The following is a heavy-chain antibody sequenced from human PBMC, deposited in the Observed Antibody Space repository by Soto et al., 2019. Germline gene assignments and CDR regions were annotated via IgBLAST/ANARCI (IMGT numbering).Heavy chain of an antibody. CDR2: ISYDGSNK. J-gene: IGHJ3*02. D-gene: IGHD3-22*01. V-gene: IGHV3-30-3*01. CDR1: GFTFSTYA. Sequence: QVQLVESGGGVVQPGRSLRLSCAASGFTFSTYAMHWVRQAPGKGLDWVAVISYDGSNKYYADSVKGRFTISRGNSKNTLYLQMNSLRAEDTTVYYCARGGPYYYDSSDWGAFHIWGQGTMVTVSS. CDR3: ARGGPYYYDSSDWGAFHI.